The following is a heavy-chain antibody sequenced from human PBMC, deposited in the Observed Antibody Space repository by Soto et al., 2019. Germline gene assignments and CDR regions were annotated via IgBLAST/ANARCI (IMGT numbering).Heavy chain of an antibody. CDR3: ARSFGWYAIDY. D-gene: IGHD6-19*01. J-gene: IGHJ4*02. CDR1: GGSIRNSHY. CDR2: ISHSGSV. V-gene: IGHV4-4*02. Sequence: QVLLQESGPGLVQPSGTLSLSCAVSGGSIRNSHYWGWVRQPPGKGLEWVGDISHSGSVNYNPSLKSRVTISIDKSNNQFSLKLSSVTAADTAVYYCARSFGWYAIDYWGQGTLVIVSS.